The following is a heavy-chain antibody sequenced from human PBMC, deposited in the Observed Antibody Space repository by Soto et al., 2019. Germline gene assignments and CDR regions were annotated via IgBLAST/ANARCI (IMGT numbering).Heavy chain of an antibody. V-gene: IGHV3-9*01. J-gene: IGHJ4*02. CDR2: ISWNRNII. CDR3: AKGGPAGFCSGGRCYFDY. CDR1: GFTFDDYA. Sequence: EVQLVESGGGLVQPGRSLRLSCAASGFTFDDYAMHWVRRVPGKGPEWVSSISWNRNIICYADSVKGRFTISRDNAKNSLYMQMNSLRPEDSAMYYCAKGGPAGFCSGGRCYFDYWGQGTLITVSS. D-gene: IGHD2-15*01.